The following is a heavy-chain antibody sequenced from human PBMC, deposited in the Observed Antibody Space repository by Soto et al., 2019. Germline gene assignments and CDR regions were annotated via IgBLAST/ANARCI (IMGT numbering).Heavy chain of an antibody. CDR1: GGTFSSYA. J-gene: IGHJ6*02. CDR3: ASHGITGTWVYYYGMDV. Sequence: QVQLVQSGAEVKKPGSSVKVSCKASGGTFSSYAISWVRQAPGQGLEWMGGIIPIFDTADYAHKFQGRVTITADESTSTAYMELSSLRSEDTAVYYCASHGITGTWVYYYGMDVWGQGTTVTVSS. D-gene: IGHD1-7*01. V-gene: IGHV1-69*12. CDR2: IIPIFDTA.